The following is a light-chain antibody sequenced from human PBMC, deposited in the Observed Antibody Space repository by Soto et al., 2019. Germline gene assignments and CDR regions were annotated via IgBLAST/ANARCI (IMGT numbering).Light chain of an antibody. CDR1: QSVSGSY. CDR2: DAS. CDR3: QQYGGSPFT. Sequence: EIVMTQSPGTLSLSPGEAATLSCRASQSVSGSYLAWYQQKPGQAPRLVIYDASTRATGIPDRFRGSGSGTDFALTISRLETDDSAVYYCQQYGGSPFTFGPGTKVDIK. V-gene: IGKV3-20*01. J-gene: IGKJ3*01.